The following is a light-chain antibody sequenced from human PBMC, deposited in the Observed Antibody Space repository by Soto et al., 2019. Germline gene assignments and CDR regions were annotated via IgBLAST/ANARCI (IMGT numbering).Light chain of an antibody. CDR2: GAS. CDR1: QSVSNNY. V-gene: IGKV3D-20*02. Sequence: EIVMTQSPATLSVSPGERATLSCRASQSVSNNYLAWYQQKPGQAPRLLIYGASNRATGIPDRFSGSGSGTDFTLTISSLEPEDFAVYYCQQRSNWLITFGQGTRLEIK. J-gene: IGKJ5*01. CDR3: QQRSNWLIT.